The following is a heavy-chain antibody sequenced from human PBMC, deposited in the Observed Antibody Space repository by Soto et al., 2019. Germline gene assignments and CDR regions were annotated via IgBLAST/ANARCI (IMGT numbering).Heavy chain of an antibody. CDR2: IYYTGGA. CDR1: GGSMRSSHY. Sequence: PSETLSLTCTVSGGSMRSSHYWTWIRQPPGKGLEWIGYIYYTGGANYNPSLQSRVTISLDTSKNQFSLSVNSVTAADTAVYYWARRYGGNFDYWGQGTLVTVSS. D-gene: IGHD2-15*01. J-gene: IGHJ4*02. V-gene: IGHV4-59*11. CDR3: ARRYGGNFDY.